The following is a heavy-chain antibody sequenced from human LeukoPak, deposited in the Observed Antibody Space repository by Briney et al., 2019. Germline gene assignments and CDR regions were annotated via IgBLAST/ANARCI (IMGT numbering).Heavy chain of an antibody. J-gene: IGHJ4*02. V-gene: IGHV4-31*03. D-gene: IGHD3-22*01. CDR2: IYYSGST. CDR1: GVSISSGGYY. Sequence: SQTLSLTCTVSGVSISSGGYYWSWIRQHPGKGLEWIGYIYYSGSTYYNPSLKSRVTISVDTSKNQFSLKLSSVTAADTAVYYCARGYDSSAYYPFNYWGQGTLVTVSS. CDR3: ARGYDSSAYYPFNY.